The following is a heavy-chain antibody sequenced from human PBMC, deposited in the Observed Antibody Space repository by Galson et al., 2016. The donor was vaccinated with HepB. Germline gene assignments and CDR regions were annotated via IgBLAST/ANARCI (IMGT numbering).Heavy chain of an antibody. J-gene: IGHJ6*02. Sequence: SLRLSCAASGFTFSSSWMNWVRQAPGKGLVWVSRINSDGDVTTYADSVKGRFTISRDNAKNTVYLQMNSLRVEDTAVYYCAGETSAGTMLVAAAFYYYGLDVWGQGTTVTVSS. V-gene: IGHV3-74*01. CDR3: AGETSAGTMLVAAAFYYYGLDV. CDR1: GFTFSSSW. D-gene: IGHD3-22*01. CDR2: INSDGDVT.